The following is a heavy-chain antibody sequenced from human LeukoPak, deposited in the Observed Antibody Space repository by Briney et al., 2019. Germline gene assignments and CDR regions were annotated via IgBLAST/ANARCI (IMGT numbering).Heavy chain of an antibody. CDR3: ARRGYCSGGSCLYFDY. J-gene: IGHJ4*02. V-gene: IGHV5-51*01. Sequence: GESLKISCKGSGYGFTSYWIGWVRQMPGKGLEWMGIIYPGDSDTRYSPSFQGQVTISADKSISTAYLQWSSLKASDTAMYYCARRGYCSGGSCLYFDYWGQGTLVTVSS. CDR1: GYGFTSYW. D-gene: IGHD2-15*01. CDR2: IYPGDSDT.